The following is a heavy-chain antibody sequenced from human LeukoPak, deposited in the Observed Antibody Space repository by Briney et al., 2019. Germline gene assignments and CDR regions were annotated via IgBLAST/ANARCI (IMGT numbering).Heavy chain of an antibody. D-gene: IGHD3-22*01. CDR1: GFTFSDYY. CDR3: AREPYYDSSGYATGGDY. J-gene: IGHJ4*02. Sequence: PGGSLRLSCAASGFTFSDYYMSWIRQAPEKGLEWVSYISSSGSTIYYADSVKGRFTISRDNAKNSLYLQMNSLRAEDTAVYYCAREPYYDSSGYATGGDYWGQGTLVTVFS. CDR2: ISSSGSTI. V-gene: IGHV3-11*01.